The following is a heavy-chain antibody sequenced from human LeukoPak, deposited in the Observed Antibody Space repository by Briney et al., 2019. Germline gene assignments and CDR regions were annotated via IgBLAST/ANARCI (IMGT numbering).Heavy chain of an antibody. CDR3: AGEYSSSSFDY. J-gene: IGHJ4*02. CDR1: GGPISSSSYY. CDR2: IYYSGST. V-gene: IGHV4-39*01. D-gene: IGHD6-6*01. Sequence: KASETLSLTCTVSGGPISSSSYYWGWIRQPPGKGLEWIGSIYYSGSTYYNPSLKSRVTISVDTSKNQFSLKLSSVTAADTAVYYCAGEYSSSSFDYWGQGTLVTVSS.